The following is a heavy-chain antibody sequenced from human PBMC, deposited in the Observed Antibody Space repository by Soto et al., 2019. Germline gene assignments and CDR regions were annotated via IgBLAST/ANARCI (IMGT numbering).Heavy chain of an antibody. CDR3: AKGWRQLWFRWDAFDI. D-gene: IGHD5-18*01. J-gene: IGHJ3*02. V-gene: IGHV3-30*18. CDR2: ISYDGSNK. Sequence: QVQLVESGGGVVQPGRSLRLSCAASGFTFSSYGMHWVRQAPGKGLEWVAVISYDGSNKYYADSVKGRFTISRDNSKNTLYLQMNSLRAEDTAVYYCAKGWRQLWFRWDAFDIWGQGTMVTVSS. CDR1: GFTFSSYG.